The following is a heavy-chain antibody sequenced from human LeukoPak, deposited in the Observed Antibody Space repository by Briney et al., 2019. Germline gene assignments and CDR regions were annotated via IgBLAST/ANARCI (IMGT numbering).Heavy chain of an antibody. CDR3: ARLRWLQLGWAFDI. J-gene: IGHJ3*02. V-gene: IGHV4-59*08. CDR1: GGSTTRYY. D-gene: IGHD5-24*01. CDR2: IYYSGST. Sequence: SETLSLTCTVTGGSTTRYYWSWIRQPPGKGLEWIGYIYYSGSTNYNPSLKSRVTISVDTSKNQFSLKLSSVTAADTAVYYCARLRWLQLGWAFDIWGQGTMVTVSS.